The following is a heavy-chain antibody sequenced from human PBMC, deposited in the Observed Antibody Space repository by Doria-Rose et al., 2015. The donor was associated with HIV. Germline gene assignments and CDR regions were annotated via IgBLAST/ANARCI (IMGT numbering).Heavy chain of an antibody. V-gene: IGHV4-59*01. Sequence: QVQLQGSGPGLVKPSETLSLTCSVSGGSISHYYWSWIRQPPGKGLEYIGDIFYTGSTNYSPSLKSRVSISIDTSKNKSSLRLSSVTAADTAVYYCARVLSGTYDYWGQGTLVTVSS. J-gene: IGHJ4*02. CDR2: IFYTGST. CDR3: ARVLSGTYDY. D-gene: IGHD1-26*01. CDR1: GGSISHYY.